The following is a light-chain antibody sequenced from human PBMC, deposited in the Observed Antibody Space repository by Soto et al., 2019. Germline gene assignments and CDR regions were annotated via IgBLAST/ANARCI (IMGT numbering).Light chain of an antibody. Sequence: EIVLTQSPGTLSLFPGERATFSCRASQSVSSTYLAWYQQKPGQAPRLLIYGASSRATGIPDRFSGSGSGRDFTLTISRLEPEDLAVYYCQQYGSSPRTFGQGTKVELK. J-gene: IGKJ1*01. CDR2: GAS. CDR3: QQYGSSPRT. V-gene: IGKV3-20*01. CDR1: QSVSSTY.